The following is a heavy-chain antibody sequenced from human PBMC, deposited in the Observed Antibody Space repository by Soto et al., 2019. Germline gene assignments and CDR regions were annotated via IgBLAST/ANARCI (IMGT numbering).Heavy chain of an antibody. Sequence: QEPLMQSGAEIKKPGSSVKVSCKTSGDNFRKNVFTWVRQAPGQGLERMGATIPALEKPHYIEKFQSGVTITADDARRTLYMDVRTVTSECAAVYYCARGSFRPSALDAWGQGTSVTVSS. V-gene: IGHV1-69*01. CDR1: GDNFRKNV. J-gene: IGHJ6*02. D-gene: IGHD2-15*01. CDR3: ARGSFRPSALDA. CDR2: TIPALEKP.